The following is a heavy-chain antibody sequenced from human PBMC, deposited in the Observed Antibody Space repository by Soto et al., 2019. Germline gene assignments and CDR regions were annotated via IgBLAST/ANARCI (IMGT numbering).Heavy chain of an antibody. Sequence: GGSLRLSCAASGFTFSNAWMSWVRQAPGKGLEWVGRIKSKTDGGTTDYAAPVKGRFTISRDDSKNTLYLQMNSLKTEDTAVYYCTTYDYVWGSSRFDYWGQGTLATVSS. V-gene: IGHV3-15*01. CDR2: IKSKTDGGTT. J-gene: IGHJ4*02. CDR3: TTYDYVWGSSRFDY. D-gene: IGHD3-16*01. CDR1: GFTFSNAW.